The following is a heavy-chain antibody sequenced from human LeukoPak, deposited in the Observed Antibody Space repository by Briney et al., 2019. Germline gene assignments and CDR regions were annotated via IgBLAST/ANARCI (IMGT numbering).Heavy chain of an antibody. Sequence: ASVKVSCKASGYTFTSYGISWVRQAPGQGLEWMGWISAYNGNTNYAQKLQGRVTMTTDTSTSTAYMELRSLRSDDTAVYYCAVRNHLVVATSESWFDPWGQGTLVTVSS. J-gene: IGHJ5*02. CDR1: GYTFTSYG. CDR2: ISAYNGNT. D-gene: IGHD2-15*01. CDR3: AVRNHLVVATSESWFDP. V-gene: IGHV1-18*01.